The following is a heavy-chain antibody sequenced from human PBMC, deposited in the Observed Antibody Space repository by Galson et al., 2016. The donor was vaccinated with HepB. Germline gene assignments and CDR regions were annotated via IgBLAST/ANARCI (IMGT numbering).Heavy chain of an antibody. D-gene: IGHD3-22*01. V-gene: IGHV4-59*01. CDR2: TNSIGSS. J-gene: IGHJ4*02. Sequence: SETLSLTCTVSGGSMSGYSWTWIRQPPGKGLQWIGYTNSIGSSHYHPSLKSRITISVDTSKSQFSLNLSSVTAADTAVYYCARLHYYNINGYDYYFDFWGQGILVTVSS. CDR1: GGSMSGYS. CDR3: ARLHYYNINGYDYYFDF.